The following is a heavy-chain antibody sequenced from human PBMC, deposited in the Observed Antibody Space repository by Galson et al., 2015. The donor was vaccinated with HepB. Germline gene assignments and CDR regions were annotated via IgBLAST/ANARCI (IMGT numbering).Heavy chain of an antibody. V-gene: IGHV5-51*01. CDR1: GYSFTSYW. D-gene: IGHD2-2*02. Sequence: QSGAEVKKPGESLKISCKGSGYSFTSYWIGWVRQMPGKGLEWMGIIYPGDSDTRYSPSFQGQVTISADKSISTAYLQWSSLKASDTAMYYCARIRGAHEYCSSTSCYKGYYYYYMDVWGKGTTVTVSS. J-gene: IGHJ6*03. CDR2: IYPGDSDT. CDR3: ARIRGAHEYCSSTSCYKGYYYYYMDV.